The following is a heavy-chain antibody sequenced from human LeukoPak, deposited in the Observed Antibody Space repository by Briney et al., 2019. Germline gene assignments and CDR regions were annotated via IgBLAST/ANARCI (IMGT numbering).Heavy chain of an antibody. J-gene: IGHJ4*02. CDR3: ARLSTQTYWGYYLKV. CDR1: GFTFRTFA. Sequence: GGSLRLSCAASGFTFRTFAMSWVRQAPGKGLEWVSGIGGSGGSTYYADSVKGRFTISRDNSKDTVSLQLNSLRAEDTGVYYWARLSTQTYWGYYLKVWGQGTLVTVSS. CDR2: IGGSGGST. V-gene: IGHV3-23*01. D-gene: IGHD2/OR15-2a*01.